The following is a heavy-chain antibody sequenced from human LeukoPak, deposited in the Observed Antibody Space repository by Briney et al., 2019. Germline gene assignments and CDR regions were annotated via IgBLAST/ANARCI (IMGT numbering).Heavy chain of an antibody. V-gene: IGHV1-69*13. CDR1: GGTFSSST. CDR2: IIPFFGSA. Sequence: SVKVSCKASGGTFSSSTISWVRQAPGQGLEWMGGIIPFFGSANYAQSFQDRLTITADESTSTAYMELSGLRSEDTAVYYCARGAAGGPFDFGGREPLATVSS. D-gene: IGHD2-15*01. J-gene: IGHJ4*02. CDR3: ARGAAGGPFDF.